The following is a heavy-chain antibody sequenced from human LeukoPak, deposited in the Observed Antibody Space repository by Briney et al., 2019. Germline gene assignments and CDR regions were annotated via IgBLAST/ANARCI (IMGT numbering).Heavy chain of an antibody. CDR3: ARRRVYGDDILTGYYAGYYYYGMDV. V-gene: IGHV4-59*08. D-gene: IGHD3-9*01. Sequence: PSETLSLTCTVSGGSISGYYWSWIRQPPGKGLEWIGYIYYSGSTNYNPSLKSRVTISVDTSKNQFSLKLSSVTAADTAVYYCARRRVYGDDILTGYYAGYYYYGMDVWGQGTTVTVSS. J-gene: IGHJ6*02. CDR1: GGSISGYY. CDR2: IYYSGST.